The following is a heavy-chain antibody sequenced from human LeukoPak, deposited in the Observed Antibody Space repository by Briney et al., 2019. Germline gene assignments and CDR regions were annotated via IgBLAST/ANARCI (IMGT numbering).Heavy chain of an antibody. CDR3: ARSPGNDLDI. V-gene: IGHV1-69*13. J-gene: IGHJ3*02. CDR1: GGTFNNYA. CDR2: IIPIFGSS. D-gene: IGHD2-8*01. Sequence: AASVKVSCKASGGTFNNYAINWVRQAPGQGLEWMGGIIPIFGSSNYAQKFQGRVTITADESTTTAYMELSSLRSEDTAVYYCARSPGNDLDIWGQGTMVTVSS.